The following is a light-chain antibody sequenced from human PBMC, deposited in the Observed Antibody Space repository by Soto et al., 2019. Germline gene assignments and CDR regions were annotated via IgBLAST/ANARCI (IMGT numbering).Light chain of an antibody. V-gene: IGLV1-44*01. Sequence: QSVLTQPPSASGTPRQRVTISCSGGSSNIGTNAVNWYQQLPGTAPKLLIYNNNQRPSGVPDRFSGSKSGTSASLAISGLQSEDEADYYCAAWDDSLNGYVFGTGXKVTVL. CDR1: SSNIGTNA. CDR3: AAWDDSLNGYV. J-gene: IGLJ1*01. CDR2: NNN.